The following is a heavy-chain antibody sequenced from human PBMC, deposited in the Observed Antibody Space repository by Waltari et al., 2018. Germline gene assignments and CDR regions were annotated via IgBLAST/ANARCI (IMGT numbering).Heavy chain of an antibody. CDR2: ISSSSSYI. CDR3: ARGDVVVPAANYFDY. CDR1: GFTFSSYS. D-gene: IGHD2-2*01. Sequence: EVQLVESGGGLVKPGGSLRLSCAASGFTFSSYSMNWVRQAPGKGLEWVSSISSSSSYIYYADSVKGRFTISRDNAKNSLYLQMNSLRAEDTAVYYCARGDVVVPAANYFDYWGQGTLVTVSS. V-gene: IGHV3-21*01. J-gene: IGHJ4*02.